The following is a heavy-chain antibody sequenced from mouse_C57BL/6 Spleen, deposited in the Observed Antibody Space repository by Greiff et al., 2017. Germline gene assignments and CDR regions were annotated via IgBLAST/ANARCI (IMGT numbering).Heavy chain of an antibody. V-gene: IGHV14-2*01. CDR1: GFNIKDYY. CDR3: ALTTVVAENYFDY. D-gene: IGHD1-1*01. CDR2: IDPEDGET. Sequence: EVQLQQSGAELVKPGASVKLSCTASGFNIKDYYMHWVKQRTEQGLEWIGRIDPEDGETKYATKFQGKATITADTSSNTAYLQLSSLTSEDTAVYYCALTTVVAENYFDYWGQGTTLTVSS. J-gene: IGHJ2*01.